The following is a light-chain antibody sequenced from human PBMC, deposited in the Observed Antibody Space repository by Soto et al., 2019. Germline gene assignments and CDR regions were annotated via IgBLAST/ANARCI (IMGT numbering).Light chain of an antibody. Sequence: EMVLTQSPGTLSLSPGERATFSCRASESVSGRYLAWYQQKPGQAPRLLIYDASTRATAIPDRFSGSGSGTDFTLTISRLEPEDFATYYCQQSFSNLLYTFGQGTKVEI. CDR1: ESVSGRY. CDR2: DAS. V-gene: IGKV3D-20*02. CDR3: QQSFSNLLYT. J-gene: IGKJ2*01.